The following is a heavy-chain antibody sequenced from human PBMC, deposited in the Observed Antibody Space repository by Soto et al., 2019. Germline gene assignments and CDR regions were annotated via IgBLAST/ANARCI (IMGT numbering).Heavy chain of an antibody. Sequence: QVQLVQSGAEVKKPGSSVKVSCKASGGTFSSYAISWVRQAPGQWVEWMGGIIPTFGTANYAQKFHVRVTITADESTSTAYMELSSLRSEDTAVYYCARDARRSCSTSCRFDYWGQGTLVTVSS. CDR3: ARDARRSCSTSCRFDY. D-gene: IGHD2-2*01. J-gene: IGHJ4*02. CDR1: GGTFSSYA. V-gene: IGHV1-69*01. CDR2: IIPTFGTA.